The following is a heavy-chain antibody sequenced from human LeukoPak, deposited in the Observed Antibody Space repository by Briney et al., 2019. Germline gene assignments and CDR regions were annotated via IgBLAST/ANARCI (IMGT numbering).Heavy chain of an antibody. CDR3: AKDNLSAYDFWSGYYPNWFDP. CDR1: EFTFRSYW. CDR2: ISGSGGST. Sequence: HPGGSLRLSCAASEFTFRSYWMSWVRQAPGKGLEWVSAISGSGGSTYYADSVKGRFTISRDNSKNTLYLQMNSLRAEDTAVYYCAKDNLSAYDFWSGYYPNWFDPWGQGTLVTVSS. V-gene: IGHV3-23*01. J-gene: IGHJ5*02. D-gene: IGHD3-3*01.